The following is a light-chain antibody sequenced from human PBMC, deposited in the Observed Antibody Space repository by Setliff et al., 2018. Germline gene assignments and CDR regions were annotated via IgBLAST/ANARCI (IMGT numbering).Light chain of an antibody. CDR2: DVT. CDR3: WSYAGDYTWV. J-gene: IGLJ3*02. V-gene: IGLV2-11*01. CDR1: SSDVGGYNL. Sequence: ALTQPRSVSGSPGQSVTISCSGTSSDVGGYNLVSWFQQHPGKAPKLMIYDVTKRPAGVPVRFSGSKSGNTASLTISGLQPEDETDYYCWSYAGDYTWVFGGGTKGTVL.